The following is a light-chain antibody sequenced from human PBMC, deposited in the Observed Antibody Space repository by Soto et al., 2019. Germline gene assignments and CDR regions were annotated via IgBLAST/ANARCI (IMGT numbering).Light chain of an antibody. V-gene: IGKV3-11*01. Sequence: EIVLTQSPATLSSFPGDRVTLSCRASQYINTRLAWYQHRPGQAPRLLIYQTSIRAAGIPARFSASASGTDFTLTISDVQPEDFALYYCHQRQSWPRTFGQGTKVDIK. CDR2: QTS. CDR1: QYINTR. CDR3: HQRQSWPRT. J-gene: IGKJ1*01.